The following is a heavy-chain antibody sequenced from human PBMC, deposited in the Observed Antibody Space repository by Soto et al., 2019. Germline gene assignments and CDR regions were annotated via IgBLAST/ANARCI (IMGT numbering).Heavy chain of an antibody. Sequence: GGSLRLSCAASGFTFSSYGMHWVRQAPGKGLEWVAVISYDGSNKYYADSVKGRFTISRDNSKNTLYLQMNSLRAEDTAVYYCAKVGRRSNYVNYYYGMDVWGQGTTVTVSS. CDR2: ISYDGSNK. CDR3: AKVGRRSNYVNYYYGMDV. CDR1: GFTFSSYG. J-gene: IGHJ6*02. V-gene: IGHV3-30*18. D-gene: IGHD4-4*01.